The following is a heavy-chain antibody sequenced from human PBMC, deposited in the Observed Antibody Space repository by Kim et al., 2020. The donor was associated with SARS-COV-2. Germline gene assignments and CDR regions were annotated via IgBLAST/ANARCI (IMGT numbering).Heavy chain of an antibody. CDR1: GGSISSSSYY. V-gene: IGHV4-39*01. CDR2: IYYSGST. J-gene: IGHJ6*03. CDR3: ARHGPDCSGGSCYPYYYYYYMDV. D-gene: IGHD2-15*01. Sequence: SETLSLTCTVSGGSISSSSYYWGWIRQPPGKGLEWIGSIYYSGSTYYNPSLKSRVTISVDTSKNQFSLKLSSVTAADTAVYYCARHGPDCSGGSCYPYYYYYYMDVWCKGTTVPGSS.